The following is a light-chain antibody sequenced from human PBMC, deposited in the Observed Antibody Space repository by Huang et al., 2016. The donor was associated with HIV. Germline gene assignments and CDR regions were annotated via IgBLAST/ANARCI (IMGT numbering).Light chain of an antibody. CDR2: GAS. Sequence: IVLTQSPGTLSLSPGERATLSGRASQSVSSSYLAWYQQKPGQAPRLLIYGASSRATGSPDRFSGRGSGTDFTLTISRLQPEDFAVYYCQQYGSSPRTFGGGTQVEIK. V-gene: IGKV3-20*01. CDR1: QSVSSSY. CDR3: QQYGSSPRT. J-gene: IGKJ4*01.